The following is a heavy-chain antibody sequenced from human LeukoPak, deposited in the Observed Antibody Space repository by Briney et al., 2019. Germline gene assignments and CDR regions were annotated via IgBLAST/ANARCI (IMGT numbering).Heavy chain of an antibody. D-gene: IGHD6-13*01. CDR1: GFTFSSYC. J-gene: IGHJ1*01. V-gene: IGHV3-33*01. CDR2: IWYDGSNK. Sequence: PGGSLRLSCAASGFTFSSYCMHWVRQAPGKGLEWVADIWYDGSNKYYADSVKGRFTISRDNSKNTLYLQMNSLRAEDTAVYYCARGQPSSSSSWSAEYFQHWGQGTLVIVSS. CDR3: ARGQPSSSSSWSAEYFQH.